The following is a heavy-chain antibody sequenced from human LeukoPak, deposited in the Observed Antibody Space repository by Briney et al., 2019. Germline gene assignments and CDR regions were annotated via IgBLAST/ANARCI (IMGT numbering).Heavy chain of an antibody. Sequence: APVKVSCKASGYTFTSYYMHWVRQAPGQGLEWMGIINPSGGSTSYAQKFQGRVTMTRDTSTSTVYMELSSLRSEDTAVYYCARDDYDPYYYYGMDVWGQGTTVTVSS. V-gene: IGHV1-46*01. CDR2: INPSGGST. D-gene: IGHD4-17*01. CDR1: GYTFTSYY. J-gene: IGHJ6*02. CDR3: ARDDYDPYYYYGMDV.